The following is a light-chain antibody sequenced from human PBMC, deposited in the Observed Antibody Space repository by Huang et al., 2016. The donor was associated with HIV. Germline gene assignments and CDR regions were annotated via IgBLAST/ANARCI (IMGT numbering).Light chain of an antibody. CDR3: QQYGSSPWT. Sequence: EIVLTQSPGTLSLSLGDRATLSCRASQSLSSSYLAWYQQKPGQAPRLLIYATSSRATGSPDRFSGSASGADFTLTIGRLEPEDLAVYYCQQYGSSPWTFGQGTKVEIQ. J-gene: IGKJ1*01. CDR1: QSLSSSY. CDR2: ATS. V-gene: IGKV3-20*01.